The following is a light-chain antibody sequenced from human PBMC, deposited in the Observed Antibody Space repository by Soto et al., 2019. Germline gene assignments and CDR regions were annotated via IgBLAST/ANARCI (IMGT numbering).Light chain of an antibody. CDR1: QTISSW. Sequence: TMAAYVGDRVTISCRASQTISSWLAWYQQKPGKAPKLLIYKASTLKSGVPSRFSGSGSGTDFALTITSLQAEDFATYYCQQLRMYPSTFGGGTKVDIK. CDR3: QQLRMYPST. CDR2: KAS. J-gene: IGKJ4*01. V-gene: IGKV1-5*03.